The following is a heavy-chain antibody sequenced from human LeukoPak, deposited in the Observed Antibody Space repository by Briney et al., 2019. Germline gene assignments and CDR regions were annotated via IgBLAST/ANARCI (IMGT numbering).Heavy chain of an antibody. J-gene: IGHJ6*02. CDR3: ARAEYSSSSGPPGPSYYYYGMDV. CDR2: ICNSYRYL. CDR1: GFTFRSYN. V-gene: IGHV3-21*01. D-gene: IGHD6-6*01. Sequence: GGSLRLPCAALGFTFRSYNMNWVRPAPGEGLEWGLSICNSYRYLYHADSVKGRFTISRDNAKNSLYLQMNSLRAEDTAVYYCARAEYSSSSGPPGPSYYYYGMDVWGQGTTVTVSS.